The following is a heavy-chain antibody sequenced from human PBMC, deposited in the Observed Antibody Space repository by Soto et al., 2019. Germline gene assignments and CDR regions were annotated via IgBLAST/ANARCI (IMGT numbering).Heavy chain of an antibody. CDR2: IWYDGSNK. CDR3: ARGSGGRTGFYYYGMDV. CDR1: GFTFSSYG. Sequence: GGSLRLSCAASGFTFSSYGMHWVRQAPGKGLEWVAVIWYDGSNKYYADSVKGRFTISRDNSKNTLYLQMNSLRAEDTAVYYCARGSGGRTGFYYYGMDVWGQGTPVTVSS. D-gene: IGHD2-15*01. V-gene: IGHV3-33*01. J-gene: IGHJ6*02.